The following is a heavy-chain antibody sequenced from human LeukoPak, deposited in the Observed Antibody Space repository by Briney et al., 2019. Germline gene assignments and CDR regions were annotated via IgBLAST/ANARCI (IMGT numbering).Heavy chain of an antibody. J-gene: IGHJ6*03. CDR2: ISSSSSTI. CDR1: GFTFSSYS. V-gene: IGHV3-48*04. Sequence: GGSLRLSCAASGFTFSSYSMNWVRQAPGKGLEWVSYISSSSSTIYYADSVKGRFTISRDNAKNSLYLQMNSLRAEDTAVYYCAVIPRYNTGWAPGGHMDVWGKGTTVTVSS. CDR3: AVIPRYNTGWAPGGHMDV. D-gene: IGHD6-19*01.